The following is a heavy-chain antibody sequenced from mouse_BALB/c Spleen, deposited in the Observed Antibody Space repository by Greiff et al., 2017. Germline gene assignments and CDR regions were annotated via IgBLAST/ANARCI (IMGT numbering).Heavy chain of an antibody. V-gene: IGHV1S56*01. D-gene: IGHD2-10*02. CDR2: IYPGDGST. J-gene: IGHJ4*01. CDR3: ARRYGNYDYYAMDY. CDR1: GYTFTSYY. Sequence: QVQLQQSGPELVKPGASVKMSCKASGYTFTSYYIHWVKQRPGQGLEWIGWIYPGDGSTKYNEKFKGKTTLTADKSSSTAYMLLSSLTSEDSAIYFCARRYGNYDYYAMDYWGQGTSVTVSS.